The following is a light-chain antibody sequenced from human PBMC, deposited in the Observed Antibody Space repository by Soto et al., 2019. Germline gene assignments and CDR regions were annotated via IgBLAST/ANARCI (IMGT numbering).Light chain of an antibody. CDR3: AAWDDSLNVYV. CDR2: SNI. CDR1: SSNIGSNN. J-gene: IGLJ1*01. Sequence: QSALAQPPSASGTPGQRVTISCSGSSSNIGSNNVNWYQQLPGTAPKLVIYSNIQRPSGVPDRFSGSKSGTSASLAISGLLSDDEADYYCAAWDDSLNVYVFGAGTKSPX. V-gene: IGLV1-44*01.